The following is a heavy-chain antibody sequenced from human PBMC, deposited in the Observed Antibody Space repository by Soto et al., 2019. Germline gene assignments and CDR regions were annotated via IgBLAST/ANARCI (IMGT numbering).Heavy chain of an antibody. Sequence: EVQLLESGGGLVQPGGSLRLSCAASGFTFSSYAMSWVRQAPGKGLEWVSAISGSGGSTDYSDSVKGRFTISRDKSKNTLYLKMNSLRAEDTAVYYCASVGCGGDCHMDVWGKGTTVTVSS. V-gene: IGHV3-23*01. CDR2: ISGSGGST. D-gene: IGHD2-21*01. J-gene: IGHJ6*03. CDR1: GFTFSSYA. CDR3: ASVGCGGDCHMDV.